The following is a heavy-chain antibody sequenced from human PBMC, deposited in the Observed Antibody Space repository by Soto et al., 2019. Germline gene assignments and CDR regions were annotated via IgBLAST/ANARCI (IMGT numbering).Heavy chain of an antibody. CDR2: MYFSGTT. CDR1: GGSISSGDYY. CDR3: ARRDRSGFCYCSDH. J-gene: IGHJ4*02. V-gene: IGHV4-31*03. D-gene: IGHD3-22*01. Sequence: SETLSLTCTVSGGSISSGDYYWSWIRQHPGKGLEWIGTMYFSGTTYYNPSLKSRVTMSVDTSMTPFSLKVSSRTAAATAVYFRARRDRSGFCYCSDHWGQGTLVTVSS.